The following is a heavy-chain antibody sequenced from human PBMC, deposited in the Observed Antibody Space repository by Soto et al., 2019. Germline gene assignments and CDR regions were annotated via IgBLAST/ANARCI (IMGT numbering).Heavy chain of an antibody. D-gene: IGHD4-4*01. J-gene: IGHJ5*02. CDR1: VSSFPNYP. V-gene: IGHV3-30-3*01. Sequence: PGWSLRLACASSVSSFPNYPMQWVRQTPDKGLEWLAVISHDGVTKNSADSVKGRFSISRDNSRNRLYLDMNSLRTEDTAMYYCVRGGYSSSWERLDPRGQGTLVTVSS. CDR2: ISHDGVTK. CDR3: VRGGYSSSWERLDP.